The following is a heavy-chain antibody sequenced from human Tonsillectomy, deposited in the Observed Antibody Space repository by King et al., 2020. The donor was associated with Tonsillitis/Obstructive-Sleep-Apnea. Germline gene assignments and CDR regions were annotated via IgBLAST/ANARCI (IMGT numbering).Heavy chain of an antibody. CDR1: GYTFINYG. D-gene: IGHD2-2*01. CDR3: ARDYCSSTSCYARYFDY. Sequence: VPLVESGAEVKKPGASVKVSCKASGYTFINYGISWVRQAPGQGLEWMGWISAYNDNTNYAQKFQGRVTMTTDTSTSTAYMELRSLRSDDTAVYYCARDYCSSTSCYARYFDYWGQETLVTVSS. V-gene: IGHV1-18*01. J-gene: IGHJ4*02. CDR2: ISAYNDNT.